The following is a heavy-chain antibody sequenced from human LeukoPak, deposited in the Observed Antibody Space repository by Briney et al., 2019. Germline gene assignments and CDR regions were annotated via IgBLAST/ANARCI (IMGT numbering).Heavy chain of an antibody. CDR1: GGTFSSYA. Sequence: SVEVSCKASGGTFSSYAISWVRQAPGQGLEWMGGIIPIFGTANYAQKFQGRVTITADESTSTAYMELSSLRSEDTAVYYCAREVTYYDFWSGYTPSGMDVWGKGPRSPSPQ. CDR2: IIPIFGTA. V-gene: IGHV1-69*01. J-gene: IGHJ6*01. CDR3: AREVTYYDFWSGYTPSGMDV. D-gene: IGHD3-3*01.